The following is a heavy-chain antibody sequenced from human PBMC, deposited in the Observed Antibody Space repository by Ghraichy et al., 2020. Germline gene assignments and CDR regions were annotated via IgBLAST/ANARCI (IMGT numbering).Heavy chain of an antibody. CDR2: ISYDGSNK. CDR3: AKGTVYCSGGSCYVDY. V-gene: IGHV3-30*18. Sequence: GESLNISCAASGFTFSSYGMHWVRQAPGKGLEWVAVISYDGSNKYYADSVKGRFTISRDNSKNTLYLQMNSLRAEDTAVYYCAKGTVYCSGGSCYVDYWGQGTLVTVSS. CDR1: GFTFSSYG. D-gene: IGHD2-15*01. J-gene: IGHJ4*02.